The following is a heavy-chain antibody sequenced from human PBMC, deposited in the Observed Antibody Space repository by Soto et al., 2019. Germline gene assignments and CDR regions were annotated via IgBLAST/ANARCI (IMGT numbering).Heavy chain of an antibody. CDR3: AREVLEPHYYYYMDV. CDR1: GGTFSSYA. J-gene: IGHJ6*03. Sequence: ASVKVSCKASGGTFSSYAISWVRQAPGQGLEWMGGMNPNSGTADYAQKFQGRVTMTRNTSISTAYMELSSLRSEDTAVYYCAREVLEPHYYYYMDVWGKGTTVTVSS. CDR2: MNPNSGTA. V-gene: IGHV1-8*02. D-gene: IGHD1-1*01.